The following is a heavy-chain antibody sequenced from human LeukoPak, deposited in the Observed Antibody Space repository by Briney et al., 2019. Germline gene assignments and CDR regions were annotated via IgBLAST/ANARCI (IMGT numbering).Heavy chain of an antibody. CDR3: AKGQGGRYYFDD. J-gene: IGHJ4*02. D-gene: IGHD1-26*01. Sequence: GGSLRLSCEASGFTFTSYVMNWVRQDPGKGLEWVSGISGSGGDTYYTDSVKGRFTIPRDNSKNTLNLQMNSLTADDTAVYYCAKGQGGRYYFDDWGQGTLVTVSS. V-gene: IGHV3-23*01. CDR1: GFTFTSYV. CDR2: ISGSGGDT.